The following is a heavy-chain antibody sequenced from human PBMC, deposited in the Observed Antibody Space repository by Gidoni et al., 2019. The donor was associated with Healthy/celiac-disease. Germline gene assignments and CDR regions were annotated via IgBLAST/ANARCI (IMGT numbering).Heavy chain of an antibody. CDR2: IIPILGIA. J-gene: IGHJ6*02. CDR3: ASSIAAAGTLGMDV. Sequence: QVQLVQSGAEVKKPGSSVKVSCKASGGTFSSYTISWVRQAPGQGLEWMGRIIPILGIANYAQKFQGRVTITADKSTSTAYMELSSLRSEDTAVYYCASSIAAAGTLGMDVWGQGTTVTVSS. CDR1: GGTFSSYT. V-gene: IGHV1-69*02. D-gene: IGHD6-13*01.